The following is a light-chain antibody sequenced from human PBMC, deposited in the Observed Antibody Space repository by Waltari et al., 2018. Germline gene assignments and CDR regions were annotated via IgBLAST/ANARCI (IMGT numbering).Light chain of an antibody. CDR3: SSYTSISTVI. J-gene: IGLJ2*01. CDR1: SSDVGGYHY. V-gene: IGLV2-14*03. CDR2: DVS. Sequence: QPALTPPASFSGSPGQSITIPSPGPSSDVGGYHYVSWYQQHPGKAPKLMIYDVSQRPSGVSNRFSGSKSGNTASLTISGLQAEDEADYYCSSYTSISTVIFGGGTKLTVL.